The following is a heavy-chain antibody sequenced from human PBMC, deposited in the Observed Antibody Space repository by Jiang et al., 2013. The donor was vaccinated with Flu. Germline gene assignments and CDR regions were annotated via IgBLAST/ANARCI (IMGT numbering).Heavy chain of an antibody. Sequence: GLVKPSETLSLTCTVSGGSISSYYWSWIRQPPGKGLEWIGYIYYSGSTNYNPSLKSRVTISVDTSKNQFSLKLSSVTAADTAVYYCARAYYVTAWFDPWGQGTLVTVSS. J-gene: IGHJ5*02. D-gene: IGHD2/OR15-2a*01. CDR3: ARAYYVTAWFDP. CDR1: GGSISSYY. V-gene: IGHV4-59*01. CDR2: IYYSGST.